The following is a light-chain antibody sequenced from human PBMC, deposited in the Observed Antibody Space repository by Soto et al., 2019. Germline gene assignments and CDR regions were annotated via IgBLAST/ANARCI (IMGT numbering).Light chain of an antibody. J-gene: IGLJ2*01. CDR1: SEHSSYV. V-gene: IGLV4-69*01. CDR2: LNSDGSH. CDR3: QTWGTGIHVV. Sequence: QPVLTQSPSASASLGASVKLTCTLSSEHSSYVIAWHQQQPEKGPRFLMKLNSDGSHNKGDGIPDRFSGSSSGAERYLTISSLQSEDEADYYCQTWGTGIHVVFGGGTKLTVL.